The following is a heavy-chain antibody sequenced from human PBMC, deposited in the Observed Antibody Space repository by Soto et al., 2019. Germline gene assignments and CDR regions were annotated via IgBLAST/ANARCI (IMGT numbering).Heavy chain of an antibody. Sequence: ASVKVSCKASGYTFTGYYMHWVRQAPGQGLEWMGWINPNSGGTNYAQKFQGRVTITADKSTSTAYMELSSLRSEDTAVYYCARTYYYGSGSYADDSKMAEGPTRYYYYYGMDVWGQGTTVTVSS. J-gene: IGHJ6*02. CDR1: GYTFTGYY. CDR2: INPNSGGT. D-gene: IGHD3-10*01. CDR3: ARTYYYGSGSYADDSKMAEGPTRYYYYYGMDV. V-gene: IGHV1-2*02.